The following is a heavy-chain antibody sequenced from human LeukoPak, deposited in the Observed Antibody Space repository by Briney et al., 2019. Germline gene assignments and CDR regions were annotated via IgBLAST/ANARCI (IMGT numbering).Heavy chain of an antibody. CDR2: ISDRGGRT. CDR1: GITLSNYG. J-gene: IGHJ4*02. D-gene: IGHD3-22*01. Sequence: GGSLRLSCAVSGITLSNYGMSWVRQAPGRGLEWVAGISDRGGRTNYADSVKGRFTISRDNPKNTLYLQMNSLRAEDTAVYFCAKRGVVIRVILVGFHKEAYYFDSWGQGALVTVSS. CDR3: AKRGVVIRVILVGFHKEAYYFDS. V-gene: IGHV3-23*01.